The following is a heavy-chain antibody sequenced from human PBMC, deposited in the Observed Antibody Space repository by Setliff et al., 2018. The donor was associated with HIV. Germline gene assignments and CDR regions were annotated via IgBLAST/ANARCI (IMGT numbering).Heavy chain of an antibody. CDR2: INPRGGKA. Sequence: ASVKVSCKASGYIFSHYYTHRVRQAPGQGLEWMGIINPRGGKANYAQRFQGRLTVTTDTSTSTVYLELRLLTSDDTAIYYCARERRGFDYWGQGTRVTVSS. V-gene: IGHV1-46*01. CDR1: GYIFSHYY. J-gene: IGHJ4*02. CDR3: ARERRGFDY.